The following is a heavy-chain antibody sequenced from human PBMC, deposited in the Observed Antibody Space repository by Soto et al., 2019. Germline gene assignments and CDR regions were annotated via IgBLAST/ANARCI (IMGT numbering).Heavy chain of an antibody. CDR1: GFTFNNYA. V-gene: IGHV3-23*01. D-gene: IGHD3-22*01. CDR2: ITSSGAA. CDR3: AKGESSVSARDFDP. Sequence: DVQLLESGGDLAQPGGSLRLSCEASGFTFNNYAIAWVRQAPGKGLEWVSGITSSGAAYYADSVKGRFTISRDNSKNTLYLQMNSLRAEDTAVYYCAKGESSVSARDFDPWGQGTLVTLSS. J-gene: IGHJ5*02.